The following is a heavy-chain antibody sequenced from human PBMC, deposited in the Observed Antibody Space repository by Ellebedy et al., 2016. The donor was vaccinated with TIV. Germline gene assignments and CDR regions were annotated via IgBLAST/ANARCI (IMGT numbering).Heavy chain of an antibody. CDR3: SRCVVAHAAFDI. V-gene: IGHV3-74*01. CDR2: INSDGSST. Sequence: GESLKISCAASGFTFSSYWMHWVRQAPGKGLVWVSLINSDGSSTSYADSVKGRFTISRDNAKNSLYLQMNSLRAEDTAVYYCSRCVVAHAAFDIWGQGTMVTVSS. CDR1: GFTFSSYW. J-gene: IGHJ3*02. D-gene: IGHD2-15*01.